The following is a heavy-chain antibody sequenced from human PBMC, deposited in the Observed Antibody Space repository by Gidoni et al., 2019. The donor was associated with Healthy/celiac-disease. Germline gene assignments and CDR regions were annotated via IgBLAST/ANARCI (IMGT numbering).Heavy chain of an antibody. V-gene: IGHV1-69*01. Sequence: QVQLVQSGAEVKKPGSSVKVSCKASGGTFSSYAISWVRQATGQGLEWMGGIIPIFGTATYAQKFQGIVTITADESTSTAYMELSSLRSEDTAVYYCAREWFVVPAAHYYYYYGMDVWGQGTTVTVSS. D-gene: IGHD2-2*01. CDR2: IIPIFGTA. CDR1: GGTFSSYA. CDR3: AREWFVVPAAHYYYYYGMDV. J-gene: IGHJ6*02.